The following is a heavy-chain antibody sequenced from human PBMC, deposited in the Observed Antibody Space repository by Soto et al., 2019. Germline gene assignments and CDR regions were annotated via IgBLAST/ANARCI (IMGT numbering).Heavy chain of an antibody. J-gene: IGHJ4*02. CDR1: GGSISSYY. V-gene: IGHV4-59*01. Sequence: ASETLSLTCTVSGGSISSYYWSWIRQPPGKGLEWIGYIYYSGSTNYNPSLKSRVTISVDTSKNQFSLKLSSVTAADTAVYYCARAPSTSHCYDYWGQGTLVTVSS. D-gene: IGHD2-2*01. CDR2: IYYSGST. CDR3: ARAPSTSHCYDY.